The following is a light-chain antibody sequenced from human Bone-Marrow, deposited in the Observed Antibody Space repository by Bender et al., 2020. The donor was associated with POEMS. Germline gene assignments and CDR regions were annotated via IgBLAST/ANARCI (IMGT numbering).Light chain of an antibody. J-gene: IGLJ3*02. Sequence: QSVLTQPPSASGTPGQRVTISCSGGSSNIGAHAVNWYQHLPGTAPKLLIYSSHRRPSEVPDRFSGSRSGTSASLAISGVQYEEEADDYGAVWDDSLNGWVFGGGTKLTVL. CDR3: AVWDDSLNGWV. CDR2: SSH. V-gene: IGLV1-44*01. CDR1: SSNIGAHA.